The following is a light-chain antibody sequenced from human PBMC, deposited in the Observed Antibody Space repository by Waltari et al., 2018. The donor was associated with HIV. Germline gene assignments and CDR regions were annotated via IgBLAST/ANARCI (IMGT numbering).Light chain of an antibody. V-gene: IGKV1-39*01. CDR1: QTISNS. J-gene: IGKJ4*01. CDR2: TAS. Sequence: DIRMTQSPSSLSASIGDRVTITCRASQTISNSLNWYQQTPGQAPKLLIYTASRLQSGVPSRFSGRSSGTDFTLTISSLQPDDFATYYCQQSYGTPLTFGGGTRVELK. CDR3: QQSYGTPLT.